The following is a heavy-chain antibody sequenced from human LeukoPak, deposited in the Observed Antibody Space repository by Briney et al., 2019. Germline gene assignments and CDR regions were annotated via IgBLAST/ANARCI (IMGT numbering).Heavy chain of an antibody. D-gene: IGHD5-24*01. CDR2: IYYSGST. CDR1: GGSISSGDYY. V-gene: IGHV4-30-4*08. Sequence: SEALSLTCTVSGGSISSGDYYWSWIRQPPGKGLEWIGYIYYSGSTYYNPSLKSRVTISVDTSKNQFSLKLSSVTAADTAVYYCARVEEDAFDIWGQGTMVTVSS. CDR3: ARVEEDAFDI. J-gene: IGHJ3*02.